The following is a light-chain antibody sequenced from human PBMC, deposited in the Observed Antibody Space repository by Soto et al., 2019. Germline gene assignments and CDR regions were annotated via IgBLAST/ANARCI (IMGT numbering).Light chain of an antibody. CDR3: QSYDSRLRGCV. V-gene: IGLV1-40*01. J-gene: IGLJ1*01. CDR2: GNS. Sequence: QSVLTQPPSVSGAPGQRVTISCTGGSSNIGAGFDVHWYQQFPGTAPKVVIFGNSNRPSGVPDRFSGAKSGTSAYLARTGLQAEDEADYYGQSYDSRLRGCVFGTGTKLTVL. CDR1: SSNIGAGFD.